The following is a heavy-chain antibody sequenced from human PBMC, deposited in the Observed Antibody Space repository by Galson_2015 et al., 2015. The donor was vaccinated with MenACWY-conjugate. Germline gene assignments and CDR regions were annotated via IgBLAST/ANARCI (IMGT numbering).Heavy chain of an antibody. V-gene: IGHV4-39*01. Sequence: LEWIGGINYSGSTYYNPSLKSRLTISLDTSKNQFSLKLSSVAAADTAVYYCARPRRPGAGASDFDYWGQGTLVTVSS. CDR2: INYSGST. J-gene: IGHJ4*02. D-gene: IGHD1-26*01. CDR3: ARPRRPGAGASDFDY.